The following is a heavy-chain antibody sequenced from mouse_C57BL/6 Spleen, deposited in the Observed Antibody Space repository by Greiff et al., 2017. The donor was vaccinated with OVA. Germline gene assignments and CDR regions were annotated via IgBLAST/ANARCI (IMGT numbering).Heavy chain of an antibody. CDR1: GFTFSSYA. Sequence: EVMLVESGGGLVKPGGSLKLSCAASGFTFSSYAMSWVRQTPDKRLEWVATISDGGSYTYYPDNVKGRFTISRDNAKNNLYLQMSHLKSEDTAMYYCARRSSSYGYFDYWGQGTTLTVSS. J-gene: IGHJ2*01. V-gene: IGHV5-4*03. D-gene: IGHD3-1*01. CDR2: ISDGGSYT. CDR3: ARRSSSYGYFDY.